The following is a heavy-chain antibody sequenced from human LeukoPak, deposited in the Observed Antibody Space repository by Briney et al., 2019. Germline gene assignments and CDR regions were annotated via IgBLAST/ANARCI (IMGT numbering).Heavy chain of an antibody. CDR3: ARASSGSSWAFDY. D-gene: IGHD6-13*01. CDR1: HGSISSNSYY. V-gene: IGHV4-39*01. J-gene: IGHJ4*02. CDR2: IYYSGST. Sequence: SETLSLTSTVSHGSISSNSYYSGWVRHPPGKGLEWIGCIYYSGSTYYNPSLKSRVTISVDTSKNQLALKLSSMTAADTAVYYCARASSGSSWAFDYWGLGTLVTVSS.